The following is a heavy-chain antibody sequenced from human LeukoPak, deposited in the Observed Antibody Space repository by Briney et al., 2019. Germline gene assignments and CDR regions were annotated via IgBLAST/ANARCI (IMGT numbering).Heavy chain of an antibody. J-gene: IGHJ6*03. CDR2: IRYDGGNE. V-gene: IGHV3-30*02. CDR1: GFTFNNYG. Sequence: AGGSLRLSCAASGFTFNNYGMHWVRQAPGKGLEWVAFIRYDGGNEYYADSVKGRFTISRDNAKNSLYLQMNSLRAEDTAVYYCARETVVITYYYYYYMDVWGKGTTVTVSS. CDR3: ARETVVITYYYYYYMDV. D-gene: IGHD3-22*01.